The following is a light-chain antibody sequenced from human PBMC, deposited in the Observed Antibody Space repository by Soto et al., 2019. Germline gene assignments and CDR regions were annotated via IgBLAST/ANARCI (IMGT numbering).Light chain of an antibody. CDR2: AAS. CDR3: QQSYRKPAT. J-gene: IGKJ2*01. Sequence: DIQMTQSPSILSASVGDRVTITCRASQNILQFLTWYQQKSGRAPRLLIFAASSLESGVSSRFTATGSGTQFSLTITNVQPDDLGIYYCQQSYRKPATFGQGTKLEVK. CDR1: QNILQF. V-gene: IGKV1-39*01.